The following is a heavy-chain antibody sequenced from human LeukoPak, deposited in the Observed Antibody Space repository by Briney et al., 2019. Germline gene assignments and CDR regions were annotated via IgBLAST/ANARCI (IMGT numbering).Heavy chain of an antibody. CDR2: IYSGGST. V-gene: IGHV3-66*01. CDR3: ASDDFWSGYLDY. D-gene: IGHD3-3*01. CDR1: GFTVSSNY. Sequence: GGSLRLSGAASGFTVSSNYMSWVRQAPGKGLEWVSVIYSGGSTYYADSVKGRFTISRDNSKNTLYLQMNSLRAEDTAVYYCASDDFWSGYLDYWGQGTLVTVSS. J-gene: IGHJ4*02.